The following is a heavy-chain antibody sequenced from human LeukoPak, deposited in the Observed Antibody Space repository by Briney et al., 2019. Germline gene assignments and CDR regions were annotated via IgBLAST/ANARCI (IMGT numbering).Heavy chain of an antibody. V-gene: IGHV1-2*02. D-gene: IGHD3-9*01. CDR2: INPNSGGT. CDR3: ARAFYDIVTGYATPSGY. J-gene: IGHJ4*02. Sequence: ASVKVSCKASGYTFTGYYMHWVRQAPGQGLEWMGWINPNSGGTNYAQKFQGRVTMTRDTSISTAYMERSRLRSDDTAVYYCARAFYDIVTGYATPSGYWGQGTLVTVSS. CDR1: GYTFTGYY.